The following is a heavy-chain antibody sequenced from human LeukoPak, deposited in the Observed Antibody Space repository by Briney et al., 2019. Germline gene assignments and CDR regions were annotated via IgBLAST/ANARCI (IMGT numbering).Heavy chain of an antibody. Sequence: SETLSLTCTVSGGSISSSSYSWGWIRQPPGKGLEWIGSIYYSGSIYYNPSLKSRVTISVDTSKNQFSLKLSSVTAADTAVYYCARHDNPENYGMDVWGQGTTVTVSS. V-gene: IGHV4-39*01. CDR1: GGSISSSSYS. J-gene: IGHJ6*02. CDR3: ARHDNPENYGMDV. D-gene: IGHD3-22*01. CDR2: IYYSGSI.